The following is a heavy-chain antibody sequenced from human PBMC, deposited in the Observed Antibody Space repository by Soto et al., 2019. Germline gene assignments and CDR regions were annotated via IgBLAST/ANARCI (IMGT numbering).Heavy chain of an antibody. D-gene: IGHD5-18*01. CDR1: GFSLSTRGVG. CDR2: IYWDDDE. V-gene: IGHV2-5*02. Sequence: QITLKESGPTLVKPTQTLTLTCTFSGFSLSTRGVGVGWIRQPPGKALEWLALIYWDDDEGYSPSLKSRLTMSKDPSKNQVVLTLTNTDPVDTATYYCAHRPRGYSYHFDYWGQGTLVTVSS. CDR3: AHRPRGYSYHFDY. J-gene: IGHJ4*02.